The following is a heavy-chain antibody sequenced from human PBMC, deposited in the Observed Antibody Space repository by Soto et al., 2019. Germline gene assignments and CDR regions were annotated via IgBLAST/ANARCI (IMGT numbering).Heavy chain of an antibody. CDR1: GGSISSYY. Sequence: SETLSLTCTVSGGSISSYYWSWIRQPPGKGLEWIGYIYYSGSTNYNPSLKSRVTISVDTSKNQFSLKLSSVTAADTAVYYCARQLEQLALDYWGQGTLVTVSS. V-gene: IGHV4-59*08. CDR3: ARQLEQLALDY. J-gene: IGHJ4*02. D-gene: IGHD6-6*01. CDR2: IYYSGST.